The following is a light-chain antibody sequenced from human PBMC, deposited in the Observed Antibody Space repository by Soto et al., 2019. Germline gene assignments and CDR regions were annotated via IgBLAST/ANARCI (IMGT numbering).Light chain of an antibody. CDR3: QQYGSSRT. CDR1: QSVSSSY. J-gene: IGKJ1*01. V-gene: IGKV3-20*01. CDR2: GAS. Sequence: EIVLTQSPGTLSLSPGERATLSCRASQSVSSSYLACYQQKPGQPPRLLIYGASSRATGLPDRFSGSGSGTDFTLTISRLEPEDFAVYYCQQYGSSRTFGQGTKVEIK.